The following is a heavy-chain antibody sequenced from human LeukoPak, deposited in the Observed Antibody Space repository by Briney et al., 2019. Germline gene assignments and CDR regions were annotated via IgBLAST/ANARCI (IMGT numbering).Heavy chain of an antibody. J-gene: IGHJ4*02. Sequence: GGSLRLSCTFSGLSFSDSAVTWVRQAPGKGLEWIGCTRSKVYSGTTEYAASVKGRITISRDESKSIAYLQMDSLTTEDTAGYFCARGERDFDYWGQGTLVTVSS. CDR3: ARGERDFDY. D-gene: IGHD3-16*01. V-gene: IGHV3-49*04. CDR2: TRSKVYSGTT. CDR1: GLSFSDSA.